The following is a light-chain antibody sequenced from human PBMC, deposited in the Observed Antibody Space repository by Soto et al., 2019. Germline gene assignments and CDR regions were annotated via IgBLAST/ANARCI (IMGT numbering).Light chain of an antibody. CDR2: DAS. V-gene: IGKV1-17*03. CDR3: QHYNSYSEA. CDR1: QGISNY. J-gene: IGKJ1*01. Sequence: DILMTQSPSAMSASVGDRVTITCRASQGISNYLVWFQQKPGKVPKRLIYDASSLQSGVPSRLSGSGSGTEFTLTISSLQPDDFATYYCQHYNSYSEAFGQGTKVDIK.